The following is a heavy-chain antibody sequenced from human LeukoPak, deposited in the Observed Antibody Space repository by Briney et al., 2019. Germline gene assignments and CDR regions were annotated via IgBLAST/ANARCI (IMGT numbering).Heavy chain of an antibody. D-gene: IGHD1-26*01. J-gene: IGHJ4*02. Sequence: PGGSLRLSCAASGFTFSSYWMHWVRQAPGKGLVWVSRINSDVSSTSYADSVKGRFTISRDNAKNTLYLQMNSLRAEDTAVYYCARVGYGSYFNYWGQGTLVTVSS. CDR1: GFTFSSYW. V-gene: IGHV3-74*01. CDR2: INSDVSST. CDR3: ARVGYGSYFNY.